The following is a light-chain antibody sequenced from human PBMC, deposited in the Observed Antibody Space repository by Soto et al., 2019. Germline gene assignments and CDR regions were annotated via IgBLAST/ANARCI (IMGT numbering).Light chain of an antibody. V-gene: IGLV1-44*01. J-gene: IGLJ2*01. CDR3: AAWDDSLSGPV. CDR2: NNT. Sequence: QSVLTQPPSASGTPGQRVTISCSGSSSNIVSNTVNWYQQLPGAAPKLLIYNNTHRPSGVPDRFSGSKSGTSASLAISGLQSKDEADYYCAAWDDSLSGPVFGGGTQLTV. CDR1: SSNIVSNT.